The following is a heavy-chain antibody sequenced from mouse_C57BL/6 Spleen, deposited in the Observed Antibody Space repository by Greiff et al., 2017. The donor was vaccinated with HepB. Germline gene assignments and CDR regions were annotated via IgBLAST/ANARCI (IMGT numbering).Heavy chain of an antibody. CDR2: IRSKSNNYAT. J-gene: IGHJ4*01. Sequence: GGGLVQPKGSLKLSCAASGFSFNTYAMNWVRQAPGKGLEWVARIRSKSNNYATYYADSVKDRFTLSRDDSESMLYLQMNNLKTEDTAMYYCVRYSYYAMDYWGQGTSVTVSS. V-gene: IGHV10-1*01. CDR3: VRYSYYAMDY. D-gene: IGHD2-12*01. CDR1: GFSFNTYA.